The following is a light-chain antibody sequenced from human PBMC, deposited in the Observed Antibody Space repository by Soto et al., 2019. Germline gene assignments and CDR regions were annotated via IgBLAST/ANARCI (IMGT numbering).Light chain of an antibody. Sequence: SYELTQPPSVSVAPGKTARITCGGNNIGSKSVHWYQQKPGQAPVLVIYYDSDRPSGIPERFSGSNSGNTATLTISRVEAGDEADYYCQVWDSSSDHGVGGGTKLTVL. CDR1: NIGSKS. CDR2: YDS. V-gene: IGLV3-21*04. CDR3: QVWDSSSDHG. J-gene: IGLJ2*01.